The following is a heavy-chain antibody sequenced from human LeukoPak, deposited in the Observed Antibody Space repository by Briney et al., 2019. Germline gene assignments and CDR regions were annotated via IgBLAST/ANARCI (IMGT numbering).Heavy chain of an antibody. J-gene: IGHJ4*02. D-gene: IGHD3-22*01. CDR3: AKDPTMIVVVTPDY. CDR2: ISGSGGST. V-gene: IGHV3-23*01. Sequence: PGGSLRLSCAASGFTFSSYAMSWVRQAPGKGLEWVSAISGSGGSTYYADSVKGRFTTSRDNSKNTLYLQMNSLRAEDTAVYYCAKDPTMIVVVTPDYWGQGTLVTVSS. CDR1: GFTFSSYA.